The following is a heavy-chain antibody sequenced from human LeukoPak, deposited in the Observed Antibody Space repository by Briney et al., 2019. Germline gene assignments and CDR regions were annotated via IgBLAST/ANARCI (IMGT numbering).Heavy chain of an antibody. Sequence: ASVTVSCKVSGYTLTELSMHWVRQAPGKGLEWMGGFDPEDGETIYAQKFQGRVTMTEDTSTDTAYMELSSLRSEDTAVYYCATWNYRAGLYYYGMDVWGQGTTVTVSS. J-gene: IGHJ6*02. V-gene: IGHV1-24*01. CDR3: ATWNYRAGLYYYGMDV. D-gene: IGHD1-7*01. CDR2: FDPEDGET. CDR1: GYTLTELS.